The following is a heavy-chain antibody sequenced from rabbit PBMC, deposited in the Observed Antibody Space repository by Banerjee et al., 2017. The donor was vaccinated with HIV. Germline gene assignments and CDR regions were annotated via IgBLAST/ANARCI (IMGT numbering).Heavy chain of an antibody. D-gene: IGHD1-1*01. CDR1: GFDFSSNA. CDR3: ARSDTGSKWAFDP. Sequence: QEQLVESGGGLVKPGASLTLTCTASGFDFSSNAMCWVRQAPGKGLEWIACIYAGSSGSTYYANWAKGRFTISKTSSTTVTLQMTSLTAADTATYFCARSDTGSKWAFDPWGQGTLVTVS. J-gene: IGHJ2*01. CDR2: IYAGSSGST. V-gene: IGHV1S45*01.